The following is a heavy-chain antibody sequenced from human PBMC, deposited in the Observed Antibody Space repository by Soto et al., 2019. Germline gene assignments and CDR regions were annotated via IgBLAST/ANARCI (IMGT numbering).Heavy chain of an antibody. CDR2: IYYSGST. CDR1: GGSINSGGYY. CDR3: AREPSI. J-gene: IGHJ4*02. V-gene: IGHV4-31*03. Sequence: QVQLQESGPGLVKPSQTLSLTCTVSGGSINSGGYYWTWIRQHPGQGLEWIGYIYYSGSTYYNPSFKSRVTISVDTSKNQCSLKLSSVTAADTAVYYCAREPSIWGPGTLVTVSS.